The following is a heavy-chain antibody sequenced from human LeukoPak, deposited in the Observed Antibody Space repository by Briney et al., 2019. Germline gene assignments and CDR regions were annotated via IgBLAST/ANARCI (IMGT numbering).Heavy chain of an antibody. D-gene: IGHD2-2*01. Sequence: GGSLRLSCAASGFTVSSNYMSWVRQAPGKGLEWVSVIYSGGSTFYADSVKGRFTISRDNSKNTLYLQMNSLRAEDTAVYYCAGATPTIHYGMDVWGQGTTVTVSS. V-gene: IGHV3-53*01. J-gene: IGHJ6*02. CDR1: GFTVSSNY. CDR2: IYSGGST. CDR3: AGATPTIHYGMDV.